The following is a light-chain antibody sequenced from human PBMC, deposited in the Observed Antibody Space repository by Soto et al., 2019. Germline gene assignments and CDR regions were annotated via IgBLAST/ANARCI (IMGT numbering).Light chain of an antibody. CDR1: SSDVGAFNY. J-gene: IGLJ1*01. CDR3: NSYTSNNTYV. CDR2: DVS. V-gene: IGLV2-14*03. Sequence: QSVLTQPASVSGSPGQAITISCSGTSSDVGAFNYVSWYQQHPGKAPKLMIYDVSNRPSGVSNRFSGSKSGNTASLTTSGLRAEDEADYYCNSYTSNNTYVFGTGTKVNV.